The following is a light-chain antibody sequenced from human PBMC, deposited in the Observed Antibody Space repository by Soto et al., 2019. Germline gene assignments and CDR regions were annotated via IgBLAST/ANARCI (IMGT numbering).Light chain of an antibody. CDR1: QDISNY. J-gene: IGKJ4*01. CDR3: QQDDNLPLT. CDR2: DAS. Sequence: DIQMTQSPSSLSESVGDRVTITCQASQDISNYLNWYQQKPGKAPKLLIYDASNLETGVPSRFSGSGAGTDFTVTISSLQPEDIATYYCQQDDNLPLTFGGGTKVEIK. V-gene: IGKV1-33*01.